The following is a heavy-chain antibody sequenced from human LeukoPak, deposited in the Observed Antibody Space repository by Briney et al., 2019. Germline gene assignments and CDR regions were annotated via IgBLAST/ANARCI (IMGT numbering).Heavy chain of an antibody. CDR3: ARDRYGDGFAHFDY. CDR2: ITPGGGT. J-gene: IGHJ4*02. V-gene: IGHV1-2*02. Sequence: ASVKVSCKASGYTFTSYAMHWVRQAPGQGLEWMGWITPGGGTNFPQKFQGRVAITWDTSNTTAYMDLSRLTSDDTAVYYCARDRYGDGFAHFDYWGQGALVTVSS. CDR1: GYTFTSYA. D-gene: IGHD5-24*01.